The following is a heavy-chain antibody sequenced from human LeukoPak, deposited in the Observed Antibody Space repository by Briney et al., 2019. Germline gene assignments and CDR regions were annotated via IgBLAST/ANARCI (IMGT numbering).Heavy chain of an antibody. CDR2: IWHSGST. D-gene: IGHD1-26*01. CDR3: ARIYSGTSSDNAFDI. CDR1: GGSMSSNNW. V-gene: IGHV4-4*02. Sequence: AGTLSLTCALSGGSMSSNNWWSWLRQPPEKGLEWIGEIWHSGSTNYKPYIKSPVTISVDKSKNQFSPKLSSVTAADTAVYYCARIYSGTSSDNAFDIWGHARNVTVSS. J-gene: IGHJ3*02.